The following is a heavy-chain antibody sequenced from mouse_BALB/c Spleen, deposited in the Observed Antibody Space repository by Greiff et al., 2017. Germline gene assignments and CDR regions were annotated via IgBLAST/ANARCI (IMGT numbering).Heavy chain of an antibody. CDR1: GFTFSSYY. CDR3: ARHPSHYYGSSWRAMDY. J-gene: IGHJ4*01. D-gene: IGHD1-1*01. V-gene: IGHV5-6-2*01. CDR2: INSNGGST. Sequence: EVKLMESGGGLVKLGGSLKLSCAASGFTFSSYYMSWVRQTPEKRLELVAAINSNGGSTYYPDTVKGRFTISRDNAKNTLYLQMSSLKSEDTALYYCARHPSHYYGSSWRAMDYWGQGTSVTVSS.